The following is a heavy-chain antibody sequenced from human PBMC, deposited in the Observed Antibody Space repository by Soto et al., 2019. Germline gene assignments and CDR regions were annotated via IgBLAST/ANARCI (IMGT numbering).Heavy chain of an antibody. Sequence: GGSLRLSCAASGCTFSSYWMSWVRQATGKGLEWVANIKQDGSEKYYVDSVKGRFTISRDNAKNSLYLQMNSLRAEDTAVYYCARDPSIVLVPAATYYYYYYGMDVWGQGTTVTVSS. CDR2: IKQDGSEK. CDR1: GCTFSSYW. D-gene: IGHD2-2*01. CDR3: ARDPSIVLVPAATYYYYYYGMDV. J-gene: IGHJ6*02. V-gene: IGHV3-7*01.